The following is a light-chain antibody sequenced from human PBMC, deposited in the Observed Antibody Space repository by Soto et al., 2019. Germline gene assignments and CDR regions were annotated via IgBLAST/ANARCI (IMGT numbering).Light chain of an antibody. J-gene: IGLJ2*01. Sequence: QSVLTQPASVSGAPGQWVTISCSGSLCNIGNNYVSWYQQVPGTAPKLLIYESDNRPSGVPDRFSGSKSGTSATLGITGLQAGHEADYYCGTWGTSLSGNVVFGAGTKLTVL. CDR2: ESD. V-gene: IGLV1-51*02. CDR1: LCNIGNNY. CDR3: GTWGTSLSGNVV.